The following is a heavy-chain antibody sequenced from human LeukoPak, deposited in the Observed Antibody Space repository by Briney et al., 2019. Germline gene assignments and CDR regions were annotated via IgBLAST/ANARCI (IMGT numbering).Heavy chain of an antibody. Sequence: GGSLRLSCAASGFTFSSYAMSWVRQAPGKGLEWVSAISGSGGSTFYADSVKGRFTISRDNSKNTLYLQMNSLRAEDTAVYYCAKARDGYNQYYFDYWGQGTLVTVSS. CDR2: ISGSGGST. CDR1: GFTFSSYA. V-gene: IGHV3-23*01. J-gene: IGHJ4*02. D-gene: IGHD5-24*01. CDR3: AKARDGYNQYYFDY.